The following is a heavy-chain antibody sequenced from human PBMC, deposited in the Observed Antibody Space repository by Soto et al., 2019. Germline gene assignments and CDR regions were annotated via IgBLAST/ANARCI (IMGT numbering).Heavy chain of an antibody. D-gene: IGHD3-10*01. CDR3: AADRKGGRITMVRGPKGFDP. CDR2: IVVGSGNT. J-gene: IGHJ5*02. CDR1: GFTFTSSS. Sequence: ASVKVSCKASGFTFTSSSVQWVRQARGQRLEWIGWIVVGSGNTNYAQKFQERVTITRDMSTSTAYMELSSLRSEDTAVYYCAADRKGGRITMVRGPKGFDPWGQGTLVTVSS. V-gene: IGHV1-58*01.